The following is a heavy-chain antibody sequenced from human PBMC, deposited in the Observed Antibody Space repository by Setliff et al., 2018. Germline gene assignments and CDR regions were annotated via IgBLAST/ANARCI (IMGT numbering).Heavy chain of an antibody. D-gene: IGHD5-18*01. J-gene: IGHJ4*02. CDR3: ARSPFPVDTVMVTTFDS. CDR2: TTPIFTTA. V-gene: IGHV1-69*13. CDR1: RGTFSNYA. Sequence: ASVKVSCKTSRGTFSNYAISWVRQAPGQGLEWMGGTTPIFTTANYAQKFQGRVTITADESTSIAYMELSSLKSEDTAVYYCARSPFPVDTVMVTTFDSWGQGTLVTVSS.